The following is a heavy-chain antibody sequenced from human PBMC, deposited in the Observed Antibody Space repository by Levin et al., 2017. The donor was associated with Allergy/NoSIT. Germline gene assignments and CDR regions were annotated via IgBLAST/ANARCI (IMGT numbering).Heavy chain of an antibody. Sequence: SETLSLTCTVSGDSITNFYWSWVRQPAGKGLEWIGRIYTSGTTNYNPSLKSRVSMSVDTSKNQLSLKLSSVTAADTAVYYCARGVVVADMFPDYWGQGTLVTVSS. V-gene: IGHV4-4*07. CDR1: GDSITNFY. CDR3: ARGVVVADMFPDY. CDR2: IYTSGTT. J-gene: IGHJ4*02. D-gene: IGHD2-15*01.